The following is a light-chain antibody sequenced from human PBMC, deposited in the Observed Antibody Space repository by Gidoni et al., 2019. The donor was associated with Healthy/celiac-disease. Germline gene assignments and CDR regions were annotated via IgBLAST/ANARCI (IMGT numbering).Light chain of an antibody. CDR2: GAS. CDR1: QRVSSN. CDR3: QQYNSWLYT. Sequence: EIVMTQSPATLSVSTGERAILSCRASQRVSSNLAWYQQKPGKAPRLLIYGASTRATGIPARFSGSGSGTEFTLTISSLQSEDFAVYYCQQYNSWLYTFGQGTKLEIK. J-gene: IGKJ2*01. V-gene: IGKV3-15*01.